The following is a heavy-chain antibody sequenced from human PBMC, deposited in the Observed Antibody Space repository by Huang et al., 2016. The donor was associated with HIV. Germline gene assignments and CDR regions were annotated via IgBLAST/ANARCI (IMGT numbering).Heavy chain of an antibody. D-gene: IGHD1-20*01. V-gene: IGHV4-59*11. J-gene: IGHJ4*02. CDR3: ARDEDNWNDAPSTFDY. Sequence: QVQLQESGPGLVKPSETLSLTCTVSGGSIDGHHWSWIRQTPEKGLEWIGTIHSTGSNNHNPSLKRRRTMSVDASKNQVALNLTSVTAADTAVYYCARDEDNWNDAPSTFDYWGQGTLVTVSS. CDR1: GGSIDGHH. CDR2: IHSTGSN.